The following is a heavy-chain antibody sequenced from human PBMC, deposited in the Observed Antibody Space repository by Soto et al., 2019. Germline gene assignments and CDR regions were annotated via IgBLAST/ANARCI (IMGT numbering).Heavy chain of an antibody. Sequence: GGSLRLSCAASGFTVSSNYMSWVRQAPGKGLEWVSVIYSGGGTYYADSVKGRFTISRDNSKNTLYLQMHSLRAEDTAIYYCEKDANWEDHYWGQGTLVTVSS. V-gene: IGHV3-53*01. CDR1: GFTVSSNY. CDR3: EKDANWEDHY. D-gene: IGHD1-1*01. CDR2: IYSGGGT. J-gene: IGHJ4*02.